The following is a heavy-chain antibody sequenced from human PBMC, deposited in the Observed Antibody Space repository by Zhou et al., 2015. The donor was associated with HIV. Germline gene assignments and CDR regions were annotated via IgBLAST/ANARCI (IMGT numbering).Heavy chain of an antibody. D-gene: IGHD3-22*01. J-gene: IGHJ4*02. CDR2: IIPIFGTA. Sequence: QVQLVQSGAEVKKPGSSVKVSCKASGGTFSSYAISWVRQAPGQGLEWMGGIIPIFGTANYAQKFQGRVTITADESTSTAYMELSSLRSEDTAVYYCARGPVGGYYSGPPNLWDYWGQGTLVTVSS. V-gene: IGHV1-69*01. CDR1: GGTFSSYA. CDR3: ARGPVGGYYSGPPNLWDY.